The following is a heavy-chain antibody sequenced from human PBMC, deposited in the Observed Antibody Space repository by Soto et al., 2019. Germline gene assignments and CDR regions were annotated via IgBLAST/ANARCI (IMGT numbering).Heavy chain of an antibody. V-gene: IGHV4-30-4*01. J-gene: IGHJ5*02. Sequence: SETLSLTCTVSGGSISSGDYYWSWIRQPPGKGLEWIGYIYYSGSTYYNPSLKSRVTISVDTSKNQFSLKLSSVTAADTAVYYCAREYCSGGSCPFDPWGQGTLVTVSS. CDR2: IYYSGST. CDR1: GGSISSGDYY. D-gene: IGHD2-15*01. CDR3: AREYCSGGSCPFDP.